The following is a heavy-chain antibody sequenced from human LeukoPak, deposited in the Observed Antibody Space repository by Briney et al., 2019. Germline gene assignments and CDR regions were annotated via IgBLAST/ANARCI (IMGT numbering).Heavy chain of an antibody. CDR3: ARGHGSYYYYMDV. CDR1: GYTFTSYD. Sequence: GASVKVSCKASGYTFTSYDINWVRQATGQGLEWMGWMNPNSGNTGYAQKFQGRVTMTRDTSTSTAYMELSRLRSDDTAVYHCARGHGSYYYYMDVWGKGTTVTVSS. J-gene: IGHJ6*03. V-gene: IGHV1-8*01. CDR2: MNPNSGNT. D-gene: IGHD3-10*01.